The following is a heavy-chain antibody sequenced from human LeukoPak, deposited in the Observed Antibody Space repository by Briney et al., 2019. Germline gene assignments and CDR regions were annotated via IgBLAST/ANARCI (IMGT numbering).Heavy chain of an antibody. CDR1: GGSISSCY. CDR3: ARLSSSSMGYYYYYYMDV. D-gene: IGHD6-6*01. Sequence: SETLSLTCTVSGGSISSCYWSWIRQPAGKGLEWIGRIYTSGSTNYNPSLKSRVTMSVDTSKNQFSLKLSSVTAADTAVYYCARLSSSSMGYYYYYYMDVWGKGTTVTVSS. CDR2: IYTSGST. J-gene: IGHJ6*03. V-gene: IGHV4-4*07.